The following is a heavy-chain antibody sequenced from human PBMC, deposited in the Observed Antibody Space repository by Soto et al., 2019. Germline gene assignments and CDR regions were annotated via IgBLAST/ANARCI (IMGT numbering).Heavy chain of an antibody. D-gene: IGHD4-17*01. J-gene: IGHJ4*02. CDR2: ISYDGSNK. CDR1: GFTFSSYA. CDR3: ARNGDYGPPVDY. V-gene: IGHV3-30-3*01. Sequence: QVQLVESGGGVVQPGRSLRLSCAASGFTFSSYAMHWVRQAPGKGLEWVAVISYDGSNKYYADSVKGRFTISRDNSKNKLYLQMNSLRAEDTAVYYCARNGDYGPPVDYWGQGTLVTVSS.